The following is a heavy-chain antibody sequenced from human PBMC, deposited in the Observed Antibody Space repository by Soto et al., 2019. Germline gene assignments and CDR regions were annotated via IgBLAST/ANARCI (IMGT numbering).Heavy chain of an antibody. CDR2: IIPIFGTA. CDR3: ARKVRGTTVVTRRDSYGMDV. J-gene: IGHJ6*02. CDR1: GGTFSSYA. V-gene: IGHV1-69*01. D-gene: IGHD4-17*01. Sequence: QVQLVQSGAEVKKPGSSVKVSCKASGGTFSSYAISWVRQAPGQGLEWMGGIIPIFGTANYAQKFQGRVTITAEESTGKAYMELSSLRAEDTAVYYCARKVRGTTVVTRRDSYGMDVWGQGTTVTVSS.